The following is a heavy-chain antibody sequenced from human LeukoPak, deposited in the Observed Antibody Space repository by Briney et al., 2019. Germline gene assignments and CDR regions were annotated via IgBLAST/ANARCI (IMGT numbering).Heavy chain of an antibody. CDR3: ASDLTVPPYNWFDP. CDR2: IYNSGGT. J-gene: IGHJ5*02. CDR1: GGSIRSSH. D-gene: IGHD7-27*01. V-gene: IGHV4-4*07. Sequence: SESLSLTCTVSGGSIRSSHWSWIRQPAGKGLEWIAIIYNSGGTNYNPSLKSRVTISRDTSKTQFSLTLTSVTAADTAVYYCASDLTVPPYNWFDPWGQGTLVTVSS.